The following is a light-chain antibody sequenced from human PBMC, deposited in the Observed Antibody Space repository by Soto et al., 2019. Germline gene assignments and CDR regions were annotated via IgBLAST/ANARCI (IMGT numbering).Light chain of an antibody. Sequence: QSVLTQPHSASGSPGQSVTISCTGTSXDVGGYKYVSWYQQHPGKAPKLLIYEVSKRPSGVPDRFSGSRSGNTASLTVSGLQAEDEADYYCSSYAGSNNYVFGTGTKVNLL. CDR1: SXDVGGYKY. J-gene: IGLJ1*01. CDR2: EVS. CDR3: SSYAGSNNYV. V-gene: IGLV2-8*01.